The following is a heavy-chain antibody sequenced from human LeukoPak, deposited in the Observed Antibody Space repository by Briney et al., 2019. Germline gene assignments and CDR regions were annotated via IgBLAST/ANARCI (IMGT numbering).Heavy chain of an antibody. J-gene: IGHJ5*02. V-gene: IGHV4-4*07. CDR2: IYTSGNT. D-gene: IGHD5-12*01. CDR1: GGSISSYY. CDR3: ARDSGYDLNCFDP. Sequence: ASETLSLTCTVSGGSISSYYWSWIRQPAGKGLEWTGRIYTSGNTNYNPSLESRVTMSLDTSRNQFSLKLRSVTAADTAVYYCARDSGYDLNCFDPWGQGTLVTVSS.